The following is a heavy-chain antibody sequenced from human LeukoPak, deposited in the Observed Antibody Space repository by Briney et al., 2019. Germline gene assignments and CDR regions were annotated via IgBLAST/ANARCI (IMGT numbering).Heavy chain of an antibody. CDR3: ARASIAAAGTDFQH. J-gene: IGHJ1*01. CDR2: IYTSGST. V-gene: IGHV4-61*02. Sequence: SQTLSLTCTVSGGSISSGSYYWSWIRQPAGKGLEWIGRIYTSGSTNYNPSLKSQVTISVETSKNQFSLKLSSVTAADTAVYYCARASIAAAGTDFQHWGQGTLVTVSS. D-gene: IGHD6-13*01. CDR1: GGSISSGSYY.